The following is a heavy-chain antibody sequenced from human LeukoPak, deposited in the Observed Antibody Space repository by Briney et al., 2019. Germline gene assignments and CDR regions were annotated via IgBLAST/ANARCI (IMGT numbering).Heavy chain of an antibody. Sequence: SGGSLRLSCAASGFTFSSYEMNWVRQAPGKGLEWVSYISSNGSTIYYADSVKGRFTISRDNAKNSLYLQMNSLRAEDTAVYYCATSEARSNGWYVYWGQGTLVTVSS. J-gene: IGHJ4*02. D-gene: IGHD6-19*01. CDR1: GFTFSSYE. V-gene: IGHV3-48*03. CDR2: ISSNGSTI. CDR3: ATSEARSNGWYVY.